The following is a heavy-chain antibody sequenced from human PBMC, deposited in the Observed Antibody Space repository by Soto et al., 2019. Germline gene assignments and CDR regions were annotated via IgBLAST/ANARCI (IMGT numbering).Heavy chain of an antibody. CDR3: ARDQGGSSGPKGGYYGMDV. Sequence: SETLSLTCTVSGGSISSYYSSWIRQPPGKGLEWIGYIYYSGSTNYNPSLKSRVTISVDTSKNQFSLKLSSVTAADTAVYYCARDQGGSSGPKGGYYGMDVWGQGTTVTVSS. CDR1: GGSISSYY. J-gene: IGHJ6*02. CDR2: IYYSGST. D-gene: IGHD6-19*01. V-gene: IGHV4-59*01.